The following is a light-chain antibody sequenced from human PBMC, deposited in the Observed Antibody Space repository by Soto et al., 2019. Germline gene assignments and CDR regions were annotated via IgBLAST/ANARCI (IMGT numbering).Light chain of an antibody. Sequence: EIVMTQSPATLSVSPGERATLSCRASQSVSSNLAWYQQKPGQAPRLLIYGASTRATGIPARFSGSGSGTESTLTISSLQSEDFAVYYCQQYNNWPPGTFGQGTKV. CDR2: GAS. V-gene: IGKV3-15*01. CDR3: QQYNNWPPGT. CDR1: QSVSSN. J-gene: IGKJ1*01.